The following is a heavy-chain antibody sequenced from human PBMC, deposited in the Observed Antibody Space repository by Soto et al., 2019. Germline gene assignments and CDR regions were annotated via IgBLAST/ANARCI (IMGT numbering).Heavy chain of an antibody. V-gene: IGHV4-59*01. CDR2: IFYTGNT. Sequence: SETLSLTCTVSGAPISSYYWSWIRQPPGRGLEWIGYIFYTGNTNYNPSLESRVTISVDTSNNHFSLRLSSVTAADTAVYYCARVKAYHSSGFFFDSWGQGTLVTVSS. D-gene: IGHD3-22*01. CDR1: GAPISSYY. CDR3: ARVKAYHSSGFFFDS. J-gene: IGHJ5*01.